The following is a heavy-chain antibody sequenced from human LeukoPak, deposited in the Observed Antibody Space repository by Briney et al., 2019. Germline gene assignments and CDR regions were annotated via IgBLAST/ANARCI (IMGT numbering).Heavy chain of an antibody. J-gene: IGHJ4*02. V-gene: IGHV4-59*12. CDR2: VHYSGSA. D-gene: IGHD3-10*01. CDR1: GGSISTYY. Sequence: SETLSLTCTVSGGSISTYYWTWIRQPPGKGLEWIGYVHYSGSANYNPSLKSRVTISLDTSKNQFSLNLTSVTAADTAVYYCARYSGIYGHDYWGQGTLVSVSS. CDR3: ARYSGIYGHDY.